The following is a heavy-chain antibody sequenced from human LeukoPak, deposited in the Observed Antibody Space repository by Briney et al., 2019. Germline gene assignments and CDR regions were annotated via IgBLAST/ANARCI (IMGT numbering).Heavy chain of an antibody. J-gene: IGHJ6*02. CDR1: GYTFTSYG. CDR2: ISAYNGNT. CDR3: ARDEGCSSTSCYSIWGYYYYYGMDV. D-gene: IGHD2-2*02. Sequence: ASVKVSCKASGYTFTSYGICWVRQAPGQGLEWMGWISAYNGNTNYAQKLQGRVTMTTDTSTSTAYMELRSLRSDDTAVYYCARDEGCSSTSCYSIWGYYYYYGMDVWGQGTTVTVSS. V-gene: IGHV1-18*01.